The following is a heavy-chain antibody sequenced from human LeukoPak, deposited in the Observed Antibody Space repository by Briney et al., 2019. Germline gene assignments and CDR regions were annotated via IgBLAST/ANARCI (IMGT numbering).Heavy chain of an antibody. CDR1: GYTFTSYY. D-gene: IGHD3-10*01. CDR2: INPSGGST. Sequence: ASVKVSCKSSGYTFTSYYMYWVRQAPGQGLEWMGIINPSGGSTSYAQKFQGRVTMTRDTSTSTVYMELSSLRSEDTAVYYCARDSGMVRGTVDYWGQGTLATASS. J-gene: IGHJ4*02. V-gene: IGHV1-46*01. CDR3: ARDSGMVRGTVDY.